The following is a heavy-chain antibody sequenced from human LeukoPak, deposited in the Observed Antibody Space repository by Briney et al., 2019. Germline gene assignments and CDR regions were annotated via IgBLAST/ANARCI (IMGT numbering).Heavy chain of an antibody. Sequence: GGSLRLSCAVSGFTFSSYWMSWVRQAPGKGLEWVANIKQDGSEKYYVDSVKGRFTISRDNAKNSLYLQMNSLRAEDTAVYYCARDLMVRGATGGYWGQGTLVTVSS. D-gene: IGHD3-10*01. CDR3: ARDLMVRGATGGY. J-gene: IGHJ4*02. CDR2: IKQDGSEK. CDR1: GFTFSSYW. V-gene: IGHV3-7*01.